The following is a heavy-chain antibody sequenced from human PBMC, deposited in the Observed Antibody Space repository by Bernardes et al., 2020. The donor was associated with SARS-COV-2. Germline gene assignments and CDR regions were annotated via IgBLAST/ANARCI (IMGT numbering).Heavy chain of an antibody. CDR2: IRNDGSNK. CDR3: AKDRAQLLGLFDY. J-gene: IGHJ4*02. CDR1: GFTFSIYA. V-gene: IGHV3-30*18. D-gene: IGHD6-19*01. Sequence: GGSLRLSCAASGFTFSIYAMHWVRQAPGKGLEWVAVIRNDGSNKYYADSVKGRFTISRDNSKNTLYLQMSSLRAEDTAVYYCAKDRAQLLGLFDYGGQGTLVTVSS.